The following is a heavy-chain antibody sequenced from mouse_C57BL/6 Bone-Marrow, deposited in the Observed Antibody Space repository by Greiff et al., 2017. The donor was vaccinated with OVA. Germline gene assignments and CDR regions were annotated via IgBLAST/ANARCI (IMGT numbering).Heavy chain of an antibody. CDR3: ARTYCGLLYAMDY. D-gene: IGHD2-10*01. CDR2: IHPNSGST. J-gene: IGHJ4*01. V-gene: IGHV1-64*01. Sequence: VQLQQPGAELVKPGASVKLSCKASGYTFTSYWMHWVKQRPGQGLEWIGMIHPNSGSTNYNEKFKSKATLTVDKSSSTAYMQLSSLTSEDSAVYYSARTYCGLLYAMDYWGQGTSVTVSS. CDR1: GYTFTSYW.